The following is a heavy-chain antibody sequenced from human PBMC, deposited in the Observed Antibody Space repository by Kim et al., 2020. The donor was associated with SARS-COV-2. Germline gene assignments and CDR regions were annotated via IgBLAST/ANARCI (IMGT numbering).Heavy chain of an antibody. V-gene: IGHV4-34*01. Sequence: SETLSLTCAVYGGSSSGYYWTWIRQPPGKGLEWIGEIDRSGSANYNPSPENRVTIIVDTSKNQFSLKMTSVPAADTAVYYCARGFGSGSYWSYWGQGTLVTVSS. CDR2: IDRSGSA. CDR1: GGSSSGYY. CDR3: ARGFGSGSYWSY. D-gene: IGHD3-10*01. J-gene: IGHJ4*02.